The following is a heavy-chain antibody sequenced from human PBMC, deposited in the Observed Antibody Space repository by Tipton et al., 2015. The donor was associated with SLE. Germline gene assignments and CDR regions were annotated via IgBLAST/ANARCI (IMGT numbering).Heavy chain of an antibody. D-gene: IGHD3-3*01. CDR2: IYYSGST. CDR3: ARGFWSGYYGRMDV. CDR1: GGSISSYY. V-gene: IGHV4-59*12. J-gene: IGHJ6*04. Sequence: TLSLTCTVSGGSISSYYWNWIRQPPGKGLEWIGYIYYSGSTNYNPSLKSRVTISVDTSKNQFSLKLSSVTAADTAVYYCARGFWSGYYGRMDVWGKGTTVTVSS.